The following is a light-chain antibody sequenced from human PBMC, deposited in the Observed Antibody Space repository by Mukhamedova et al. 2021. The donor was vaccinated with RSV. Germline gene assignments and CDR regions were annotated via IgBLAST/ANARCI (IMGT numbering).Light chain of an antibody. CDR2: KAS. Sequence: WYQRRVHGKAPKLQIYKASNLQSGVPSRFSGSGSGTEFTLTISSLQPDDFATYFCQQYITYWTFGQGTKVEIK. V-gene: IGKV1-5*03. CDR3: QQYITYWT. J-gene: IGKJ1*01.